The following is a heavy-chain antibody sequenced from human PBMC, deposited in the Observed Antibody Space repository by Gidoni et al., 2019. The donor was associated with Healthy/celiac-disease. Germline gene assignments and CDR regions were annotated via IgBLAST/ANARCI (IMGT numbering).Heavy chain of an antibody. CDR1: GFTFDDYT. Sequence: EVQLVETGGVVVQPGGSLRLSCAASGFTFDDYTMHWVRQAPGKGLGWVSLISGDGGSTYYADSVKGRFTISRDNSKNSLYLQMNSLRTEDTALYYCAKGTYNWNDVLDYWGQGTLVTVSS. CDR3: AKGTYNWNDVLDY. D-gene: IGHD1-1*01. V-gene: IGHV3-43*01. CDR2: ISGDGGST. J-gene: IGHJ4*02.